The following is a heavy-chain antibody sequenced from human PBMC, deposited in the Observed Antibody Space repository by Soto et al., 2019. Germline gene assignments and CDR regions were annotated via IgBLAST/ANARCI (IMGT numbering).Heavy chain of an antibody. V-gene: IGHV1-2*04. J-gene: IGHJ4*02. D-gene: IGHD2-21*02. Sequence: QVQLVQSGAELKKPGASVKVSCKASGYTFTRYYIHWVRQAPGQGLEWLGWINTNSGGTNYAQKFQGWVTMPGDTSISGAYRELSRLRSDDMAVYYCARAHCGGDCYSGVDYWGQGTLVTVSS. CDR2: INTNSGGT. CDR3: ARAHCGGDCYSGVDY. CDR1: GYTFTRYY.